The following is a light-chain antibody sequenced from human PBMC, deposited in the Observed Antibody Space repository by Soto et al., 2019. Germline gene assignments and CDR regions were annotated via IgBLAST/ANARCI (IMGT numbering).Light chain of an antibody. V-gene: IGKV1-5*01. Sequence: DIQMTQSPSTLSASVGDRVTFTCRASQSVSIWLAWYQQKPGKAPKLLISGASTLESGVPSRFSGSGSGTEFTLTISSLQPDDFATYYCQQYTNYLTFGQGTKVEIK. CDR3: QQYTNYLT. CDR1: QSVSIW. J-gene: IGKJ1*01. CDR2: GAS.